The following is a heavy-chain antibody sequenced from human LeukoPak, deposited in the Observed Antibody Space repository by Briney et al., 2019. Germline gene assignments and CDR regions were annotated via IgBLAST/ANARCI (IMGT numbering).Heavy chain of an antibody. Sequence: GRSLRLSCAASGFTFSSYAMHWVRQAPGKGLEWVAVISYDGSNKYYADSVKGRFTISRDNSKNTLYLQMNSLRAEDTAVYYCATGQGHGMDVWGQGTTVTASS. CDR1: GFTFSSYA. V-gene: IGHV3-30*04. CDR2: ISYDGSNK. CDR3: ATGQGHGMDV. J-gene: IGHJ6*02.